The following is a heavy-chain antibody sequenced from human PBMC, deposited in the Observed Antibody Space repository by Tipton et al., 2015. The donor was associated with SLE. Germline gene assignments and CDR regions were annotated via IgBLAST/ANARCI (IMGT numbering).Heavy chain of an antibody. CDR1: DDSITTDY. CDR2: VSYSGVT. Sequence: TLSLTCTVSDDSITTDYWTWIRQPPGKGLEYIGYVSYSGVTNSNPSLQSRVTMSIDASKKQVSLRLRSVTAADTAVYYCARDEALGYFDLWGLGTLVTVSS. J-gene: IGHJ4*02. V-gene: IGHV4-59*13. D-gene: IGHD7-27*01. CDR3: ARDEALGYFDL.